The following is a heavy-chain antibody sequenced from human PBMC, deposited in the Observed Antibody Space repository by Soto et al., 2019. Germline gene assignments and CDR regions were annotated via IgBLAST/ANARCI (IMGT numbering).Heavy chain of an antibody. CDR3: ARANPEYYYDSSGYYLDY. V-gene: IGHV1-69*13. D-gene: IGHD3-22*01. J-gene: IGHJ4*02. CDR1: GGTFSSYA. CDR2: IIPIFGTA. Sequence: GASVKVSCKASGGTFSSYAISWVRQAPGQGLEWMGGIIPIFGTANYAQKFQGRVTITADESTSTAYMELSSLRSEDTAVYYCARANPEYYYDSSGYYLDYWGQGTLVTVSS.